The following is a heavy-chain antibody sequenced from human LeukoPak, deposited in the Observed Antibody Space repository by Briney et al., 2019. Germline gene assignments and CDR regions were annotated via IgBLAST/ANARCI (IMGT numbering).Heavy chain of an antibody. D-gene: IGHD3-22*01. Sequence: PSETLSLTCTISGGSISSYYWSWIRQPAGKELEWIGRMSTSGSTNYNPSLTSRVTMSVDKSKNQFSLNLNSVTAADTAVYFCARVNSSCSFHDYWGQGARVTVSS. CDR2: MSTSGST. CDR3: ARVNSSCSFHDY. CDR1: GGSISSYY. V-gene: IGHV4-4*07. J-gene: IGHJ4*02.